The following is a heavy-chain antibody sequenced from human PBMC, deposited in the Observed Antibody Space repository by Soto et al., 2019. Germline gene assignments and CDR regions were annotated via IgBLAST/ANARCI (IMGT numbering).Heavy chain of an antibody. J-gene: IGHJ4*02. V-gene: IGHV4-34*01. CDR1: GGSFSGYY. D-gene: IGHD5-12*01. CDR3: ARGAKVVDIVATYRSGFDY. Sequence: QVQLQQWGAGLLKPSETLSLTCAVYGGSFSGYYWSWIRQPPGRGLEWIGEINHSGSTNYNPSLKSRVTKSVDTSKHQFALQLSSVTAADTAVYYCARGAKVVDIVATYRSGFDYWGQGTLVTVSS. CDR2: INHSGST.